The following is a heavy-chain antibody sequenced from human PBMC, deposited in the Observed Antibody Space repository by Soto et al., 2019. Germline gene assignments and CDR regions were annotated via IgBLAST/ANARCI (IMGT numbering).Heavy chain of an antibody. CDR1: GGSISSYY. D-gene: IGHD3-9*01. J-gene: IGHJ4*02. CDR2: IYYSGST. V-gene: IGHV4-59*08. Sequence: SETLSLTCTVSGGSISSYYWSWIRQPPGKGLEWIGYIYYSGSTNYNPSLKSRVTISVDTSKNQFSLKLSSVTAADTAVYYCARRTDDILTGYYALDYWGQGTLVTVSS. CDR3: ARRTDDILTGYYALDY.